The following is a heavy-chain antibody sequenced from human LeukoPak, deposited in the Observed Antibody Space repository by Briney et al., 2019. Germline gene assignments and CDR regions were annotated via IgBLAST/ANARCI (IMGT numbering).Heavy chain of an antibody. D-gene: IGHD7-27*01. Sequence: PSQTLSLTCAVSGGSISSGGYSWSWIRQPPGKGLEWIGYIYHSGSTYYNPSLKSRVTISVDRSKNQFSLKLSSVTAADTAVYYCARDWVTGWFDPWGQGTLVTVSS. CDR2: IYHSGST. CDR3: ARDWVTGWFDP. CDR1: GGSISSGGYS. V-gene: IGHV4-30-2*01. J-gene: IGHJ5*02.